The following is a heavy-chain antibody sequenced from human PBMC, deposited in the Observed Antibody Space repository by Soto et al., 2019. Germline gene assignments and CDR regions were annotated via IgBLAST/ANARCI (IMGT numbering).Heavy chain of an antibody. Sequence: QVQLQQWGAGLLKPSETLSLTCAVYGGSFGGYYWTWIRQPPGTGLEWIGEINHSGSTNYNPSLKSRVTISVDTSKNQFSLKLTSVTAADTAVYYCARDKITGLFDYWGQGTLVTVFS. V-gene: IGHV4-34*01. CDR2: INHSGST. D-gene: IGHD2-8*02. CDR3: ARDKITGLFDY. CDR1: GGSFGGYY. J-gene: IGHJ4*02.